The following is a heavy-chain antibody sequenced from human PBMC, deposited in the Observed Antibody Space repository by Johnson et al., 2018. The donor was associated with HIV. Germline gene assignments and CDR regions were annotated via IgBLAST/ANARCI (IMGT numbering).Heavy chain of an antibody. V-gene: IGHV3-23*04. CDR1: GFAFSDSH. J-gene: IGHJ3*01. CDR3: AKDQWSSSWTNDAFDF. CDR2: ISGSGGST. Sequence: VQLVESGGDLVKPGGSLRVSCVASGFAFSDSHMSWIHQAPGKGLEWVSAISGSGGSTYYADSVKGRFSISRDNSKNTLYLQMNSLRAEDTAVYYCAKDQWSSSWTNDAFDFWGQGTMVTVSS. D-gene: IGHD6-13*01.